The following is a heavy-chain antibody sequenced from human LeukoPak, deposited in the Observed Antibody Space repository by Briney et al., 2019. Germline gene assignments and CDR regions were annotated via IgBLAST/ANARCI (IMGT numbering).Heavy chain of an antibody. V-gene: IGHV4-39*07. D-gene: IGHD3-10*01. Sequence: SETLSLTCTVSGDSIRGSSYYWGWTRQPPGKGLEWIGNIYYSGSTYYNPSLKSRVTISVDTSKNQFSLKLSSVTAADTAVYYCARGILTYYYGSGRGRYYYYMDVWGKGTTVTVSS. CDR2: IYYSGST. CDR3: ARGILTYYYGSGRGRYYYYMDV. CDR1: GDSIRGSSYY. J-gene: IGHJ6*03.